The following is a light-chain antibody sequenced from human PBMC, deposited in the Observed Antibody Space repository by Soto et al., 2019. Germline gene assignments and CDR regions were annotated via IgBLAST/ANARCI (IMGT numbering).Light chain of an antibody. CDR3: SSYKSGSPV. J-gene: IGLJ2*01. Sequence: QSALTQPASASGSPGQSITISCTGTSSDVGGYNYVSWYQQHPGKAPKLMIYDVSNRPSGVSNRFSGSKSGNTASLTISGLQAEDEADYYCSSYKSGSPVFGGGTKVTVL. CDR1: SSDVGGYNY. CDR2: DVS. V-gene: IGLV2-14*01.